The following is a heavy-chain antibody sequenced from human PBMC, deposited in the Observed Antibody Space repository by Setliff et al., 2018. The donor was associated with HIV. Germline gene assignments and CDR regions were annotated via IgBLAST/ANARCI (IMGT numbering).Heavy chain of an antibody. CDR3: ASSITVAAGRSHYYYAMDV. J-gene: IGHJ6*02. CDR1: GYSFTSYW. CDR2: IHPGDSNT. Sequence: GESLKISCKGSGYSFTSYWIGWVRQMPGKGLEWMGIIHPGDSNTRYSPSFQGQVTISSDKSISTAYLQWSSLKASDTAMYYCASSITVAAGRSHYYYAMDVWGQGTTVTVSS. V-gene: IGHV5-51*01. D-gene: IGHD1-20*01.